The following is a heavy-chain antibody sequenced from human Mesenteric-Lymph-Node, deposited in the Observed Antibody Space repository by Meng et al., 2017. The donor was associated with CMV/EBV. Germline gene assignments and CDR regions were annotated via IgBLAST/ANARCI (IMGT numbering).Heavy chain of an antibody. V-gene: IGHV1-2*02. CDR2: INANNGDT. CDR1: GYSFSGYY. CDR3: ARVGETGRGPFDYYYGMDV. J-gene: IGHJ6*02. Sequence: ASVQVSCKASGYSFSGYYMHWVRQAAGQGLEWLGWINANNGDTNYAEKFQDRVTMTRDTSNSTAYMEVSRLRSGDTAVYYCARVGETGRGPFDYYYGMDVWGQGTTVTVSS. D-gene: IGHD3-10*01.